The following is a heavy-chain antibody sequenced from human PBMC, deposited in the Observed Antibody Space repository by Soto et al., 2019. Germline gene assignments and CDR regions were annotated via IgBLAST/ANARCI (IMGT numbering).Heavy chain of an antibody. D-gene: IGHD3-10*01. CDR3: ARLPPDSYYGSGTYCDF. CDR1: GFTFSGYT. V-gene: IGHV3-48*01. J-gene: IGHJ4*02. Sequence: GGSLRLSCVASGFTFSGYTMSWVRQAPGKGLEWVSYISSSGSTIYYADSVKGRFTISRDNAKSSLYLQMNSLRAEDTAVYYCARLPPDSYYGSGTYCDFWGQGTLVTVSS. CDR2: ISSSGSTI.